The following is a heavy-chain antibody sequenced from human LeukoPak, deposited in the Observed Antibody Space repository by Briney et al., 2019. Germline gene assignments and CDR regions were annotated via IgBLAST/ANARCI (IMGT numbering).Heavy chain of an antibody. CDR1: GGTFSSYA. Sequence: ASVKVSCTASGGTFSSYAISWVRQAPGQGLEWMGIINPSDGGRTYSQKFQGRVTMTRDTSTSTVYMELSSLRSEDTAVYFCARGSTRSAWGDYWGQGTLVTVPS. V-gene: IGHV1-46*01. CDR2: INPSDGGR. D-gene: IGHD1-1*01. J-gene: IGHJ4*02. CDR3: ARGSTRSAWGDY.